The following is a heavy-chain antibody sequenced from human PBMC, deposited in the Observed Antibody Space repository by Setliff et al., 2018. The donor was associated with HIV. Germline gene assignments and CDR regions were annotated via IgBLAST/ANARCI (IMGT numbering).Heavy chain of an antibody. CDR2: SRNKANNYFT. CDR1: GFTFSDHH. J-gene: IGHJ5*01. CDR3: TPIHNYTDHCPDS. D-gene: IGHD2-21*02. Sequence: GGSLRLSCAASGFTFSDHHMDWVRQAPGKGLEWVGRSRNKANNYFTEYAPSVRGRFTISRDDSQNMVYLQMNSLKTEDTAMYYCTPIHNYTDHCPDSWGQGTLVTVSS. V-gene: IGHV3-72*01.